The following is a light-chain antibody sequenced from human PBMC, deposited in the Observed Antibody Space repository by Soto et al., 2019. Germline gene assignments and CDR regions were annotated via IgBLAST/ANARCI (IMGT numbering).Light chain of an antibody. CDR2: EVN. Sequence: LTQPPSASGSPGQSVTISRTGTSSDVGGYNYVSWYQQHPGKAPKLMIYEVNKRPSGVPDRFSGSKSGNTASLTVSGLQAEDEADYYCSSYAGSNIFYVFGTGTKVTVL. J-gene: IGLJ1*01. V-gene: IGLV2-8*01. CDR3: SSYAGSNIFYV. CDR1: SSDVGGYNY.